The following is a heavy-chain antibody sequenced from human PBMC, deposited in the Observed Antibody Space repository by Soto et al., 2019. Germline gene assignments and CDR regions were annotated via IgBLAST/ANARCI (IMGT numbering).Heavy chain of an antibody. Sequence: GGSLRLSCAASGLIFSNYKMHWVRQAPGKGLVWVSRINTDGSITDYADSVKGRFTVSRDNAKNTMYLQMNSMTADDTAVEYCERDTNALHYGGGGTLVTFPS. V-gene: IGHV3-74*01. J-gene: IGHJ4*02. CDR3: ERDTNALHY. CDR1: GLIFSNYK. CDR2: INTDGSIT. D-gene: IGHD1-1*01.